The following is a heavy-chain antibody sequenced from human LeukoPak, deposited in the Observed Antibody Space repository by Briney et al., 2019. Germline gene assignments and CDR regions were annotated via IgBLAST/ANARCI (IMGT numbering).Heavy chain of an antibody. J-gene: IGHJ4*02. D-gene: IGHD6-6*01. Sequence: SETLSPXCTVSGGSISSSSYYWGWIRQPPVKGLEWIGSIYYSGITYYNPSLKSRVTISVDTSKNQFSLKLCSVTAADTAVYCCARLSIAARPRDYWGQGTLVTVSS. V-gene: IGHV4-39*01. CDR1: GGSISSSSYY. CDR3: ARLSIAARPRDY. CDR2: IYYSGIT.